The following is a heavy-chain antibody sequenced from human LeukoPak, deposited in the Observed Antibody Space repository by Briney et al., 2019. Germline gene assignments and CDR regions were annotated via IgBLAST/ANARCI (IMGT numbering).Heavy chain of an antibody. J-gene: IGHJ5*02. CDR1: GFTFSSYA. D-gene: IGHD3-10*01. CDR3: AREYGSGMDYFDP. CDR2: ISYDGSNK. Sequence: GGSLRLSCAASGFTFSSYAMHWVRQAPGKGLEWVAVISYDGSNKYYADSVKGRFTISRDNAKNSLYLLMNSLRAEDTAVYYCAREYGSGMDYFDPWGQGTLVTVSS. V-gene: IGHV3-30-3*01.